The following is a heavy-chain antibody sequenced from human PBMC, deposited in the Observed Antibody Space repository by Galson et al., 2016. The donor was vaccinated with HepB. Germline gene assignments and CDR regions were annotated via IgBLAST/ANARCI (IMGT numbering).Heavy chain of an antibody. J-gene: IGHJ5*02. CDR3: ARVIVVTSKSRFDP. D-gene: IGHD3-22*01. V-gene: IGHV4-59*08. CDR1: GGSTHGYY. Sequence: SETLSLTCTVSGGSTHGYYWSWIRQPPGKGLEWIGYIYYSGHTNYNPSLKSRVAISINRSKNQFSLEVKSVTAADTAVYYCARVIVVTSKSRFDPWGQGTLVTVSS. CDR2: IYYSGHT.